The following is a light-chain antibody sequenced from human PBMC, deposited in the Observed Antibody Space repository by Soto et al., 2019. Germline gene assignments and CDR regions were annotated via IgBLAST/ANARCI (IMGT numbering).Light chain of an antibody. J-gene: IGKJ3*01. CDR1: QDIRTS. V-gene: IGKV1-33*01. CDR3: PTYHHLPPIS. Sequence: DIQMTQSPSALSASVGARVSITCQASQDIRTSLSWFQQKPGRAPKLLIYGASNLETGVPSRFRGSGSGTDFTFTISSLQPEDIATYYCPTYHHLPPISFGPGTKVDIK. CDR2: GAS.